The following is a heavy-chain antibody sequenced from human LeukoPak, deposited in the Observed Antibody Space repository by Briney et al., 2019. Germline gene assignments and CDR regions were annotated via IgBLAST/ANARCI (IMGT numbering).Heavy chain of an antibody. CDR1: GYTFTGYY. CDR2: INPNSGGT. CDR3: ARDGNLAAAGISVPFFDY. Sequence: ASVKVSCKASGYTFTGYYMHWVRQAPGQGLEWMGWINPNSGGTNYAQKFQGRVTMTRDTSISTAYMELSRLRSDDTAVYYCARDGNLAAAGISVPFFDYWGQGTLVTVSS. D-gene: IGHD6-13*01. J-gene: IGHJ4*02. V-gene: IGHV1-2*02.